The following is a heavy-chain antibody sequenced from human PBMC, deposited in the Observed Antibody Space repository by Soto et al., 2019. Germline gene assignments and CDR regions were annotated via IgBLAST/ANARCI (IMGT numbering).Heavy chain of an antibody. CDR1: GFTFSSYA. D-gene: IGHD4-17*01. CDR2: ISGSGIST. V-gene: IGHV3-23*01. Sequence: PGGSLRLSCAASGFTFSSYAMNWVRQAPGKGLDWVSTISGSGISTYYADSVKGRFTISRDNSKNTLYLQMNSLRAEDTAVYYCAKERQATTVTLPDYWGQGTLVTVAS. CDR3: AKERQATTVTLPDY. J-gene: IGHJ4*02.